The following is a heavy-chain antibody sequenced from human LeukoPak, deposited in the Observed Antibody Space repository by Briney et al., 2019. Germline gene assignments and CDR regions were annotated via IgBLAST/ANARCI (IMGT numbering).Heavy chain of an antibody. V-gene: IGHV7-4-1*02. CDR3: ARGDPWGPTKLRFLEWVPYYYYYGMDV. CDR2: INTNTGNP. D-gene: IGHD3-3*01. Sequence: ASVTVSCTASGYTFTSYAMNWVRQAPGQGLEWMGWINTNTGNPTYAQGFTGRFVFSLDTSVSTAYLQISSLKAEDTAVYYCARGDPWGPTKLRFLEWVPYYYYYGMDVWGQGTTVTVSS. J-gene: IGHJ6*02. CDR1: GYTFTSYA.